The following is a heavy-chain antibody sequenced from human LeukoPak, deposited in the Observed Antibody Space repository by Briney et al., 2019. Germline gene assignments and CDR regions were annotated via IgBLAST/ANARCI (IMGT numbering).Heavy chain of an antibody. CDR1: GYTFTGYY. V-gene: IGHV1-2*02. CDR3: VRAMVPGIIMTQFDY. CDR2: INPNSDGT. Sequence: ASVKVSCKASGYTFTGYYMHWVRQAPGQGPEWMGWINPNSDGTNYAQKFQGRVTMTRDTSISTAYMELSRLRSDDTAVYYCVRAMVPGIIMTQFDYWGQGTLVSVSS. D-gene: IGHD3-10*01. J-gene: IGHJ4*02.